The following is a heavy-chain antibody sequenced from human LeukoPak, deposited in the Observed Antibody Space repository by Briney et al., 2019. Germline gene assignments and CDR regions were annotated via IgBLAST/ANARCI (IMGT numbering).Heavy chain of an antibody. V-gene: IGHV1-18*04. Sequence: ASVKVSCKASGYTFTGYYMHWVRQAPGQGLEWMGWISAYNGNTNYAQKLQGRVTMTTDTSTSTAYMELRSLRSDDTAVYYCARAKGYRLGTAKSYYYYYMDVWGKGTTVTVSS. J-gene: IGHJ6*03. D-gene: IGHD5-18*01. CDR2: ISAYNGNT. CDR3: ARAKGYRLGTAKSYYYYYMDV. CDR1: GYTFTGYY.